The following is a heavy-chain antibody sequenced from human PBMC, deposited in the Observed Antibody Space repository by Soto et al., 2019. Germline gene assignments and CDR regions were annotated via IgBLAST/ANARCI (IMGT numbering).Heavy chain of an antibody. V-gene: IGHV4-4*07. D-gene: IGHD3-16*01. CDR3: AKGGTYYFDA. CDR2: RYTRGTT. J-gene: IGHJ4*02. Sequence: XESLPGPCSVSGASISNFYWSWIRQSAGKGLEWIGRRYTRGTTDYNPSLKSRVTMSIDTSKNRVSLSLTSVTAADTAVYDCAKGGTYYFDAWGQVIVVTVSS. CDR1: GASISNFY.